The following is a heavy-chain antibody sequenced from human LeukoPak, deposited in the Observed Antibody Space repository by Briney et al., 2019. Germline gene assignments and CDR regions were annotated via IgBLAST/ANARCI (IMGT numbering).Heavy chain of an antibody. J-gene: IGHJ4*02. CDR2: INHSGST. CDR3: ARAPGIAAPDY. V-gene: IGHV4-34*01. Sequence: PSETLSLTCAVYGGSFSGYYWSWIRQPPGKGLEWIGEINHSGSTNYNPSLKSRVTISVDTSKNQFSLKLSSVTAADTAVYYCARAPGIAAPDYWAREPWSPSPQ. CDR1: GGSFSGYY. D-gene: IGHD6-13*01.